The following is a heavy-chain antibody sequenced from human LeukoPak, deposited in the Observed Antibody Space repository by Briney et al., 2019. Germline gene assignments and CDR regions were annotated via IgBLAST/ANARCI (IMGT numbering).Heavy chain of an antibody. CDR3: ARVVIDLYYYGMDV. D-gene: IGHD3-22*01. CDR1: GYTFTSYD. Sequence: ASVKVSCKASGYTFTSYDINWVRQATGQGLEWMGWMNPNSGNTGYAQKFQGRVTMTRNTSISTAYMELGSLRSEDTAVYYCARVVIDLYYYGMDVWGQGTTVTVSS. CDR2: MNPNSGNT. V-gene: IGHV1-8*01. J-gene: IGHJ6*02.